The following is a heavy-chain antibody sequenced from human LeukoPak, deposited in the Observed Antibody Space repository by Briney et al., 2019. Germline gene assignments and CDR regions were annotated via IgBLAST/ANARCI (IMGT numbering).Heavy chain of an antibody. Sequence: SETLSLTCAVYGGSFSGYYWSWIRQPPGKGLEWIGEINHSGSTNYNPSLKSRVTISVDTSKNQFSLKLSSVTAADTAVYYCARQYYDYVWGSYRSYYFDYWGQGTLVTVSS. V-gene: IGHV4-34*01. CDR1: GGSFSGYY. D-gene: IGHD3-16*02. CDR2: INHSGST. CDR3: ARQYYDYVWGSYRSYYFDY. J-gene: IGHJ4*02.